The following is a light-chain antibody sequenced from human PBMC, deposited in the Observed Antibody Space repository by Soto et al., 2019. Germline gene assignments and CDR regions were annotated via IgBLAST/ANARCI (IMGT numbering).Light chain of an antibody. CDR1: SSDIGAYKF. CDR3: SMYAGTNTVV. Sequence: QSVLTQPPSASGSPGQSIAISCTGTSSDIGAYKFVSWYQQHPGKAPKLIIYEVSIRPSGVPDRFSGSKSGNTASLTVSGLVAEDEDDYNCSMYAGTNTVVFGGGTKLTVL. CDR2: EVS. V-gene: IGLV2-8*01. J-gene: IGLJ2*01.